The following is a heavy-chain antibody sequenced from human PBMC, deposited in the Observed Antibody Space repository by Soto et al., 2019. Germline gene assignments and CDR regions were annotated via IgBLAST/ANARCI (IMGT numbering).Heavy chain of an antibody. V-gene: IGHV4-59*08. Sequence: QVQLQESGPGLVKPSETLSLTCTVSGGSISSYYWSWIRQPPGKRLEWIGYIYYSGSTNYNPSLKSRVTISVDTSKNQFSLKLSSVTAADTAVYYCARHERQGGYYNYWGQGTLVTVSS. CDR1: GGSISSYY. CDR3: ARHERQGGYYNY. D-gene: IGHD3-3*01. J-gene: IGHJ4*02. CDR2: IYYSGST.